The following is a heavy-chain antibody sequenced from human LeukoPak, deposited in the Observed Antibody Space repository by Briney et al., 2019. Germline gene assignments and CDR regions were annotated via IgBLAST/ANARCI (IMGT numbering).Heavy chain of an antibody. V-gene: IGHV4-61*02. J-gene: IGHJ3*02. CDR2: ISTRGNT. CDR3: AGPYDSSGYYYNDAFDI. CDR1: GGSISSGNFY. D-gene: IGHD3-22*01. Sequence: SETLSLTCTVSGGSISSGNFYWSWIRQPAGKGLEWVGRISTRGNTNYNPSLKSRATISLDTSKNQFSLKLTSVTAADTAVYHCAGPYDSSGYYYNDAFDIWGQGTMVTVSS.